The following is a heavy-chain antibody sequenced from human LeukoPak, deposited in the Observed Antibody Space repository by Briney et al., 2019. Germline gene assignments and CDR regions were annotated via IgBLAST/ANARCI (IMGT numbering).Heavy chain of an antibody. J-gene: IGHJ5*02. CDR3: ARHQRGIWFGEILNWFDP. D-gene: IGHD3-10*01. CDR2: VFHSWTT. Sequence: PSGTLSLTCAVSGGPIISSSGLSWVRQPPGDGLECIGEVFHSWTTHYHPSLESLISISVDKSKNQFSLKLTSVTAADTAVYYCARHQRGIWFGEILNWFDPWGQGTLVTVSS. V-gene: IGHV4-4*02. CDR1: GGPIISSSG.